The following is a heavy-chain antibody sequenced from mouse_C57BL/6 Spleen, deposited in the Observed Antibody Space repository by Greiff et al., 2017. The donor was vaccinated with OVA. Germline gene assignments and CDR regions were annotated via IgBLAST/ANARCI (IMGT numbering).Heavy chain of an antibody. CDR2: ISYDGSN. CDR3: ARLDDYDFFAY. Sequence: DVQLQESGPGLVKPSQSLSLTCSVTGYSITSGYYWNWIRQFPGNKLEWMGYISYDGSNNYNPSLKNRISITRDTSKNQFFLKLNSVTTEDTATYYCARLDDYDFFAYWGQGTLVTVSA. V-gene: IGHV3-6*01. D-gene: IGHD2-4*01. J-gene: IGHJ3*01. CDR1: GYSITSGYY.